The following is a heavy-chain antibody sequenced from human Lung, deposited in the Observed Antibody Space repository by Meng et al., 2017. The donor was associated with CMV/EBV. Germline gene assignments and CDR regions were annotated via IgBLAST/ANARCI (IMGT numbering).Heavy chain of an antibody. CDR3: ARNERDTAGNYYAGVDV. J-gene: IGHJ6*02. CDR1: GFSIRDYF. CDR2: IDTIGST. Sequence: GGSXRLXXAASGFSIRDYFLTLVRRAPGKGLEWVSLIDTIGSTEYADSVKGRFTISRDISKNTLYLQMSSLRAEDTAVYYCARNERDTAGNYYAGVDVWGRGXTVTVSS. D-gene: IGHD5-18*01. V-gene: IGHV3-53*01.